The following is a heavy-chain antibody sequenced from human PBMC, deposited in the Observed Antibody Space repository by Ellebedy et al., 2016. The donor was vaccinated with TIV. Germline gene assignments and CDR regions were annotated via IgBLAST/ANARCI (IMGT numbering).Heavy chain of an antibody. J-gene: IGHJ5*02. CDR1: GGSFSGYY. Sequence: SETLSLTCAVYGGSFSGYYWSWIRQPPGKGLEWIGEVLHSGSTTYNPSLESRVTISVDKSKNQISLKLISVTAADTAVYFCARNGYYSLDAWGQGTLVTVSS. CDR3: ARNGYYSLDA. D-gene: IGHD4-17*01. CDR2: VLHSGST. V-gene: IGHV4-34*12.